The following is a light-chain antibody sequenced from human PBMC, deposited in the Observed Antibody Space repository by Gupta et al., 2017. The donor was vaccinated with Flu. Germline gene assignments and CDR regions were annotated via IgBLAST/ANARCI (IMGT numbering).Light chain of an antibody. V-gene: IGKV4-1*01. Sequence: SLGERATINCKSSQNLLYSPNNKNYLAWYQQTPGQPPKLLIYWASTRQAGVTDRFSGSGSGTDFTLTISSLQAEDVAVYYCQQYYITPYTFGRGTRLEIK. CDR1: QNLLYSPNNKNY. J-gene: IGKJ2*01. CDR2: WAS. CDR3: QQYYITPYT.